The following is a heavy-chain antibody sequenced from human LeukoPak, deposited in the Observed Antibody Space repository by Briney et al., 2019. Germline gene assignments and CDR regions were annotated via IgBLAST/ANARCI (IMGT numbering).Heavy chain of an antibody. Sequence: PSETLSLTCTVSGGSISSYYWSWIRQPPGKGLEWIGYIYYSGSTNYNPSLKSRVTISVDTSKNQFSLELSSVTAADTAVYYCARSVDGYNFGYWGQGTLVTVSS. V-gene: IGHV4-59*08. CDR3: ARSVDGYNFGY. CDR1: GGSISSYY. D-gene: IGHD5-24*01. J-gene: IGHJ4*02. CDR2: IYYSGST.